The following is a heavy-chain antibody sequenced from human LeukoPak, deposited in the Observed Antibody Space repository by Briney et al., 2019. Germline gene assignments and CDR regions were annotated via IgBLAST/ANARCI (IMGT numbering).Heavy chain of an antibody. CDR2: INHSGST. D-gene: IGHD3-3*01. V-gene: IGHV4-34*01. J-gene: IGHJ4*02. Sequence: SETLSLTCAVYGGSFSGYYWSWLRQPPGKGLEWIGEINHSGSTNYNPSLKTRVTISVDTSKNQFSLKLSSVTAADADVYYCARVTFLEWLSLNGQYYFDYWGQGTLVTVSS. CDR1: GGSFSGYY. CDR3: ARVTFLEWLSLNGQYYFDY.